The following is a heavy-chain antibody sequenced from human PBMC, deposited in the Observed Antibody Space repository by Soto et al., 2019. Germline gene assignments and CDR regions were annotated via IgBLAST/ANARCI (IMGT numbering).Heavy chain of an antibody. V-gene: IGHV1-69*13. CDR3: AREDDTTGHYSWFDP. CDR2: FVPMFGSA. J-gene: IGHJ5*02. CDR1: GVTFDSFT. Sequence: SVKVSCKPSGVTFDSFTFSWVRQAPGQGLEWMGGFVPMFGSASVAQRFQGRVRITADASTGTGYMELSDLRSDDSAIYYCAREDDTTGHYSWFDPWGPGTLVTV. D-gene: IGHD3-9*01.